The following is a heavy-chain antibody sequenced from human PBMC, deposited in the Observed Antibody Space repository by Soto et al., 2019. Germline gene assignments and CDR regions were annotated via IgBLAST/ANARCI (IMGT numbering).Heavy chain of an antibody. V-gene: IGHV3-48*03. CDR2: ISYTGSTI. CDR3: ARGLRNYYDRSGLHY. Sequence: PGGSLRLSCVASEFTFSNYEMNWVRQAPGKGLEWVSYISYTGSTIYYADSVRCRFTISRDNSKNSLYLQMNSLRAEDTAVYYCARGLRNYYDRSGLHYWGQGTLVTVSS. J-gene: IGHJ4*02. D-gene: IGHD3-22*01. CDR1: EFTFSNYE.